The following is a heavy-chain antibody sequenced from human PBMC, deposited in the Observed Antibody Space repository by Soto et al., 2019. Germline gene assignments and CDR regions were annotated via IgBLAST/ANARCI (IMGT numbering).Heavy chain of an antibody. J-gene: IGHJ6*02. CDR3: ARDVPLNYYDGTFSYYAMDV. V-gene: IGHV1-69*13. CDR1: GGTFSGQA. D-gene: IGHD3-16*01. CDR2: IIPFFKAT. Sequence: GASVKVSCKASGGTFSGQAISWVRQAPGQGLEWMGGIIPFFKATSYAQKFQGRVTITADDSTSTAYMDLYSLRSGDTAVYYCARDVPLNYYDGTFSYYAMDVWGQGTTVTVS.